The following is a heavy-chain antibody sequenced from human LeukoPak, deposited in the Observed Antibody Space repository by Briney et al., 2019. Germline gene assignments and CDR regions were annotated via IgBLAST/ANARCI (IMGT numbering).Heavy chain of an antibody. J-gene: IGHJ4*02. D-gene: IGHD3-22*01. V-gene: IGHV3-23*01. CDR3: EKGGITMIVVVIQYYFDY. CDR1: GFTFSSYA. CDR2: ISGGGGST. Sequence: GGSLRLSCAASGFTFSSYAMSWVRQAPGKGLEWVSAISGGGGSTYYADSVKGRFTISRDNSKNTLYLQMNSLRAEDTAVYYCEKGGITMIVVVIQYYFDYWGQGTLVTVSS.